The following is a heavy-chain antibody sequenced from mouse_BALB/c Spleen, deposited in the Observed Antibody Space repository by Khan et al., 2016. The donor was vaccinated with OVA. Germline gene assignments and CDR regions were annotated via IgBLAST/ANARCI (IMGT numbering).Heavy chain of an antibody. CDR1: GFTFSSCG. CDR2: ISSGGSYT. V-gene: IGHV5-6*01. Sequence: EVELVESGGDLVKPGGSLKLSCAASGFTFSSCGMSWVRQTPDKRLEWVATISSGGSYTYYPDSVKGRFTISRDNAKNTLYLQMSSLKSEDTAMYYCARHGAPTMITSWFAYWGQGTLVTVSA. CDR3: ARHGAPTMITSWFAY. J-gene: IGHJ3*01. D-gene: IGHD2-4*01.